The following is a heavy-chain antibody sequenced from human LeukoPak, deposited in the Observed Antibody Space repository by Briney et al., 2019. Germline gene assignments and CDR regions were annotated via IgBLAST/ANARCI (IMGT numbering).Heavy chain of an antibody. CDR1: GFSVSGYW. CDR2: TKQDGSEK. Sequence: GGSLRLSCAVSGFSVSGYWMTWVRQAPGKGLEWVANTKQDGSEKNYVDSVKGRFTISRDNAENSLFLQMNSLRVEDTAVYYCAREWQGGIAAAGTRIEGDYWGQGTLVAVSS. CDR3: AREWQGGIAAAGTRIEGDY. D-gene: IGHD6-13*01. J-gene: IGHJ4*02. V-gene: IGHV3-7*01.